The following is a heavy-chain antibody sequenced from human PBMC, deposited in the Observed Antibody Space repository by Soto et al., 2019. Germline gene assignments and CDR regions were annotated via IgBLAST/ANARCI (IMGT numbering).Heavy chain of an antibody. D-gene: IGHD3-22*01. V-gene: IGHV1-69*12. Sequence: QVQLVQSGAEVKKPGSSVKVSCKASGGTFSSYAISWVRQAPGQGLEWMGGIIPIFGTANYAQKFQGRVTITADESTSTAYMELSSLRSEDTAVYYCARDPSYYDSSGYYRGDRYWYFDLWGRGTLVTVSS. J-gene: IGHJ2*01. CDR3: ARDPSYYDSSGYYRGDRYWYFDL. CDR1: GGTFSSYA. CDR2: IIPIFGTA.